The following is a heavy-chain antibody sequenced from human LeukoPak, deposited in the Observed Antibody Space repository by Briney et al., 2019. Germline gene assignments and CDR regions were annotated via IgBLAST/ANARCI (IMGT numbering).Heavy chain of an antibody. CDR2: ISGSGGST. D-gene: IGHD5-24*01. V-gene: IGHV3-23*01. Sequence: PGGSLRLSCAASGFTFSSYAMSWVRQAPGKGLEWVSAISGSGGSTYYADSVKGRFTISRDNSKNTLYLQMNSLRAEDTAVYYCAKGGQGGYNYPPTPYFDYWGQGTLVTVSS. J-gene: IGHJ4*02. CDR1: GFTFSSYA. CDR3: AKGGQGGYNYPPTPYFDY.